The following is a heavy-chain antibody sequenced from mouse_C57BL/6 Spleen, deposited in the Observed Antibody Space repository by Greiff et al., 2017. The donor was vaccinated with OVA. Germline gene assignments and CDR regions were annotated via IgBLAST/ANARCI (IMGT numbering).Heavy chain of an antibody. Sequence: QVQLQQSGAELVKPGASVKISCKASGYAFSSYWMNWVKQRPGKGLEWIGQIYPGDGDTNYNGKFKGKATLTADKSSSTAYMQLSSLTSEDSAVYFCARSDDYHDVGFAYWGQGTLVTVSA. CDR1: GYAFSSYW. V-gene: IGHV1-80*01. D-gene: IGHD2-4*01. CDR2: IYPGDGDT. CDR3: ARSDDYHDVGFAY. J-gene: IGHJ3*01.